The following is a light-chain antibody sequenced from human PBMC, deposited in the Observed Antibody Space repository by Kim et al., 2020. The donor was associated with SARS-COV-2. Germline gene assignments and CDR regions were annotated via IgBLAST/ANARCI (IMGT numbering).Light chain of an antibody. Sequence: ALGQTVRPTCQGDSLRNYYATWYQQRPGQAPVLVLYGKYNRPSGIPDQFSGSASGNTASLTTTGAQAEDEADYYCNSRDSSGDHVVFGGGTQLTVL. CDR1: SLRNYY. V-gene: IGLV3-19*01. CDR2: GKY. J-gene: IGLJ3*02. CDR3: NSRDSSGDHVV.